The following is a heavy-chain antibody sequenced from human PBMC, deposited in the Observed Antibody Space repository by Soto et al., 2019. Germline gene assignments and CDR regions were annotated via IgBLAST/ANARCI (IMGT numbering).Heavy chain of an antibody. V-gene: IGHV4-59*01. Sequence: SETLSLTCTVSGGSISSYYWSWIRQPPGKGLEWIGYIYYSGSANYNPSLKSRVTISVDTSKNQFSLKLSSVTAADTAVYYCARDYVEMATRWFDPWGQGTLVTVSS. CDR1: GGSISSYY. J-gene: IGHJ5*02. CDR2: IYYSGSA. CDR3: ARDYVEMATRWFDP. D-gene: IGHD5-12*01.